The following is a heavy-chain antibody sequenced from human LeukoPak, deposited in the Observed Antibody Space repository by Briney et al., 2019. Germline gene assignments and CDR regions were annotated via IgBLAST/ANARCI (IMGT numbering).Heavy chain of an antibody. D-gene: IGHD6-19*01. Sequence: PSETLSLTCAVYGGSFSGYYWSWIRPPLGKGLEWIGEINHSGSTNYNPSLKSRVTISVATSKNQFSLKLSSVTAADTAVYYCARALEVAEVDYWGQGTLVTVSS. CDR2: INHSGST. J-gene: IGHJ4*02. CDR1: GGSFSGYY. CDR3: ARALEVAEVDY. V-gene: IGHV4-34*01.